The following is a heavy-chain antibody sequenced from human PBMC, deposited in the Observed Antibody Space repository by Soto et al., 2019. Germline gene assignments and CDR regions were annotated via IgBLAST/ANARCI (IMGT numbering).Heavy chain of an antibody. CDR1: GFTFSGYA. Sequence: QVQLVESGGGVVQPGMSLRLSCAASGFTFSGYAMHWVRQAPGKGLEWVAVVSYDSSNKYYADSVKGRFTVSRDNSKNTLYLQMDSLRAEDTAVYYCVRDRDVDTDNHFAYSGNRTLLTVSA. CDR2: VSYDSSNK. J-gene: IGHJ4*01. D-gene: IGHD5-18*01. V-gene: IGHV3-30-3*01. CDR3: VRDRDVDTDNHFAY.